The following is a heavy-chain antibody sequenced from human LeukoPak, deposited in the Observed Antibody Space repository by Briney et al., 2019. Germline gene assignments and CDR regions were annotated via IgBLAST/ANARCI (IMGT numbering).Heavy chain of an antibody. Sequence: ASVKVFCKASGGTFNNFAISWVRQAPGQGLEWMGRIIPIVDIGKTAQKFQGRVTITADKSTSTGYMELTSLRSEDTAVYYCATDLNLGEFSLYAPFDYWGQGTLVTVSS. V-gene: IGHV1-69*04. J-gene: IGHJ4*02. D-gene: IGHD3-16*02. CDR2: IIPIVDIG. CDR3: ATDLNLGEFSLYAPFDY. CDR1: GGTFNNFA.